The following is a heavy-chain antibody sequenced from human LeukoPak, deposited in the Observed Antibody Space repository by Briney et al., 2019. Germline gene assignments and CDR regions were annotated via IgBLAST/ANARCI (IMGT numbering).Heavy chain of an antibody. J-gene: IGHJ6*03. Sequence: ASVKVSCKVSGYTLTELSMHWVRQAPGKGLEWMGGFDPEDGETIYAQKFQGRVTMTRDTSISTAYMELSRLRSDDTAVYYCARRGYSSGYPYYYYYYMDVWGKGTTVTVSS. CDR2: FDPEDGET. D-gene: IGHD3-22*01. CDR3: ARRGYSSGYPYYYYYYMDV. V-gene: IGHV1-24*01. CDR1: GYTLTELS.